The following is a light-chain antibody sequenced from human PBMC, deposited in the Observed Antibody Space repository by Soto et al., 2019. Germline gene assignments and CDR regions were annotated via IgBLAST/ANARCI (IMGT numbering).Light chain of an antibody. J-gene: IGKJ3*01. CDR3: QETYSPPFT. Sequence: DIQMTQSPSSLSASIGDTITITCRASQSISNYLNWYQQKPGKAPNLLIFAAFSFHAGVPSRFSGSGSGTDFSLTIRNLQPEDFATYVCQETYSPPFTFGPGTRVD. CDR2: AAF. CDR1: QSISNY. V-gene: IGKV1-39*01.